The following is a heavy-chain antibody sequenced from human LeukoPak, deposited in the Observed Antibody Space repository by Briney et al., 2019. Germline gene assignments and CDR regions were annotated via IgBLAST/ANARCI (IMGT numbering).Heavy chain of an antibody. D-gene: IGHD3-3*01. CDR2: IIPIFGIT. CDR3: ARGITSGPYYYYYMDV. Sequence: ASVKVSCKASGYTFTNYGISWVRQAPGQGLEWMGGIIPIFGITNYAQKFQGRITVTADKSMSTAYMELSSLRSEDTAVYYCARGITSGPYYYYYMDVWAKGTTVTVSS. V-gene: IGHV1-69*10. CDR1: GYTFTNYG. J-gene: IGHJ6*03.